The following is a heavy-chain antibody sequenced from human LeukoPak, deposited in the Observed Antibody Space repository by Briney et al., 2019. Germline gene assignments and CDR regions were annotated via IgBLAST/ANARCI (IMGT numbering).Heavy chain of an antibody. V-gene: IGHV3-23*01. D-gene: IGHD2-15*01. CDR3: AKDLVVVAATPVSY. J-gene: IGHJ4*02. Sequence: PGGSLRLSCAASGFTVSSTYMSWVRQAPGKGLEWVSAISGSGGSTYYADSVKGRFTISRDNSKNTLYLQMNSLRAEDTAVYYCAKDLVVVAATPVSYWGQGTLVTVSS. CDR1: GFTVSSTY. CDR2: ISGSGGST.